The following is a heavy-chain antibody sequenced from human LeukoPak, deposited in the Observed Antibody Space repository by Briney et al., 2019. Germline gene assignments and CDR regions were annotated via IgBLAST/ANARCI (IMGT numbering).Heavy chain of an antibody. CDR1: GYGFPSFW. V-gene: IGHV5-51*01. Sequence: GESLKISCKGSGYGFPSFWIGWVRQVSGKGLEWMGINFLGESDTRYSPSFQGQVTLSLDKSLSTAYPPWSSPKASDTGMYYCGRRSNWGPEYHFDYWGQGTLVTGSP. CDR2: NFLGESDT. D-gene: IGHD7-27*01. CDR3: GRRSNWGPEYHFDY. J-gene: IGHJ4*02.